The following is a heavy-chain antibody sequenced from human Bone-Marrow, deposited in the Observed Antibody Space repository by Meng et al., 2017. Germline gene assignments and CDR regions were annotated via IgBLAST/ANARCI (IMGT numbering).Heavy chain of an antibody. Sequence: VQFVRSGAVVKKPGALVKVSCKASGDTFTGYYIHWVRPAPGQGLEWMGRINPNRGGTNYAQKFQGRVTMTGDTSISTAYMELSGLRSDDTAMYYCARDEDISAAGKLFGDYWGQGTLVTVSS. CDR3: ARDEDISAAGKLFGDY. V-gene: IGHV1-2*06. CDR2: INPNRGGT. CDR1: GDTFTGYY. J-gene: IGHJ4*02. D-gene: IGHD6-13*01.